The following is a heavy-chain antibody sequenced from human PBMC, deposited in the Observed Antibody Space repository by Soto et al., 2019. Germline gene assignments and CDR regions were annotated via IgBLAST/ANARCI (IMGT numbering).Heavy chain of an antibody. CDR3: ARVVPAAWYYFDY. V-gene: IGHV4-31*03. CDR1: GGSISSGGYY. D-gene: IGHD2-2*01. Sequence: SETLSLTCTVSGGSISSGGYYWSWIRQHPGKGLEWIGYIYYSGSTYYNPSLKSRVTISVDTSKNQFSLKLSSVTAADTAVYYCARVVPAAWYYFDYWGQGTLVTVSS. J-gene: IGHJ4*02. CDR2: IYYSGST.